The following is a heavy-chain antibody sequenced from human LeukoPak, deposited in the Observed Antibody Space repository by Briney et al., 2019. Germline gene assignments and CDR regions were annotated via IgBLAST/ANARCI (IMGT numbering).Heavy chain of an antibody. J-gene: IGHJ6*02. CDR2: ISAYNGNT. D-gene: IGHD3-22*01. V-gene: IGHV1-18*01. CDR1: GYTFTSYG. Sequence: ASVKVSCKASGYTFTSYGISWVRQAPGQGLEWMGWISAYNGNTNYAQKLQGRVTMTTDTSTSTAYMELRSLRSGDTAVYYCARGAMVIWSANYYGMDVWGQGTTVTVSS. CDR3: ARGAMVIWSANYYGMDV.